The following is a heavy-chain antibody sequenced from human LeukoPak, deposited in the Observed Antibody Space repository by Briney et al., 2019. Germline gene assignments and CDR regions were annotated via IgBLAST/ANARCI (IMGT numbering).Heavy chain of an antibody. J-gene: IGHJ6*03. CDR3: AKLAGRTNYYMDV. D-gene: IGHD1/OR15-1a*01. Sequence: GGSPRLSCAASGFTVSNFAMTWVRQAPGRGLECVSVISASGGNTYYEDSVKGRFTISRDNSRDTLYLQMNSLRAEDTAVYYCAKLAGRTNYYMDVWGKGTTVTVSS. V-gene: IGHV3-23*01. CDR1: GFTVSNFA. CDR2: ISASGGNT.